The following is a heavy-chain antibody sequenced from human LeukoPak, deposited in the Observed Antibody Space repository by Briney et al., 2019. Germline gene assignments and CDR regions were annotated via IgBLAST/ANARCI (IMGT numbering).Heavy chain of an antibody. CDR2: INHSGST. J-gene: IGHJ5*02. Sequence: SETLSLTCAVYGGSFSGYYWSWIRQPPGKGLEWIGEINHSGSTNYNPSLKSRVTISVDTSKNQFSLKLSSVTAADTAVYYCAKNPPWITVWGHKRFDPRGPGNLV. D-gene: IGHD3-9*01. CDR3: AKNPPWITVWGHKRFDP. V-gene: IGHV4-34*01. CDR1: GGSFSGYY.